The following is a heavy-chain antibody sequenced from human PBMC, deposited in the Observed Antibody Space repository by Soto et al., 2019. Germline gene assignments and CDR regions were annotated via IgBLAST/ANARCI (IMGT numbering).Heavy chain of an antibody. CDR2: ISYDGSNK. CDR1: GFTFSSYG. Sequence: QVQLVESGGGVVQPGRSLRLSCAASGFTFSSYGMHWVRQAPGKGLEWVAVISYDGSNKYYADSVKGRFTISRDNSKNTLYLQMNSLRAEDTAVYYCAKAKYGGNPTGYYYYCYGMDVWGQGTTVTVSS. V-gene: IGHV3-30*18. J-gene: IGHJ6*02. CDR3: AKAKYGGNPTGYYYYCYGMDV. D-gene: IGHD2-15*01.